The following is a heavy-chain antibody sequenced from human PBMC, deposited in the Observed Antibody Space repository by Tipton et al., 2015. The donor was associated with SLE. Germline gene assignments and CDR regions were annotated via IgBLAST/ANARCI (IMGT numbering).Heavy chain of an antibody. J-gene: IGHJ6*03. CDR1: GGSISSYY. CDR2: IYYSGST. CDR3: ARVGWELKDVYYMDV. D-gene: IGHD1-26*01. Sequence: TLSLTCTVSGGSISSYYWSWIRQPPGKGLEWIGYIYYSGSTNHNPSPKSRVTISVDTSKNKFSLKLSSVTAADTAVYYGARVGWELKDVYYMDVWGKGTTVTVSS. V-gene: IGHV4-59*01.